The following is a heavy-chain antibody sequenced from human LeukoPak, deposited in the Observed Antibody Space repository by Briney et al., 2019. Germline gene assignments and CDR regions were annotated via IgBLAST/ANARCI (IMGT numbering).Heavy chain of an antibody. CDR2: ISSSGDDT. D-gene: IGHD1-26*01. J-gene: IGHJ4*02. CDR1: GFTFSSYA. V-gene: IGHV3-23*01. Sequence: QPGGSLTLSCAASGFTFSSYAMSWVRQAPGKGLEYISAISSSGDDTLYADSVKGRFTISRDNFKNTLYLQMNSLRTEDTALYYCAKALSGSWGDYWGQGTLVTVSS. CDR3: AKALSGSWGDY.